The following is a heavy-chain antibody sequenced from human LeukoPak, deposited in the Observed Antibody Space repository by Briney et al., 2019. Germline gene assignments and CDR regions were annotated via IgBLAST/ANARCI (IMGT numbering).Heavy chain of an antibody. D-gene: IGHD2-2*01. V-gene: IGHV1-18*04. CDR1: GYTFTSYG. CDR2: ISAYNGNT. Sequence: ASVKVSCKASGYTFTSYGISWVRQAPGQGLEWMGWISAYNGNTNYAQKLQGRVTMTRNTSISTAYMELSSLRSEDTAVYYCARGAIPGVVVPAATNWFDPWGQGTLVTVSS. CDR3: ARGAIPGVVVPAATNWFDP. J-gene: IGHJ5*02.